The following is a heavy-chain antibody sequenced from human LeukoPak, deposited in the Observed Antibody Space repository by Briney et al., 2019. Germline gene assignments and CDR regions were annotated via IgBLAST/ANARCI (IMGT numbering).Heavy chain of an antibody. CDR1: GFTFSSYA. J-gene: IGHJ6*02. D-gene: IGHD3-3*01. V-gene: IGHV3-23*01. Sequence: GGSLRLSCAASGFTFSSYAMSWVRQAPGKGLEWVSGIRGSGATTKYADSVKGRFSISRDNSKNTLYVQMNSRRVEDTAVYYCAKGDVSGDYYYGMDVWGQGTTVTVSS. CDR2: IRGSGATT. CDR3: AKGDVSGDYYYGMDV.